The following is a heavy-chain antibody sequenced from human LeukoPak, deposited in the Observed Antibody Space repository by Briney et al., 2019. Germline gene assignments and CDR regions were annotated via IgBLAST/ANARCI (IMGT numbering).Heavy chain of an antibody. Sequence: SETLSLTCAVYGGSFSGYYWSWIRQPPGKGLEWIGEINHSGSTNYNPSLKSRVTISVDTSKNQFSLKLSSVTAADTAVYYCARAQRGYSYGYYYYYYMDVWGKGTTVTVSS. CDR1: GGSFSGYY. J-gene: IGHJ6*03. CDR2: INHSGST. D-gene: IGHD5-18*01. V-gene: IGHV4-34*01. CDR3: ARAQRGYSYGYYYYYYMDV.